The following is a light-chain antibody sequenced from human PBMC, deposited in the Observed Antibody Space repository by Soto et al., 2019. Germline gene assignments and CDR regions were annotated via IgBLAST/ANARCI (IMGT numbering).Light chain of an antibody. CDR1: SSDVGGYNS. V-gene: IGLV2-14*03. CDR3: SSYTSTSTLEV. Sequence: QSVLTQPASVSGSPGQSITISCTGTSSDVGGYNSVSWYQQHPGKAPKLMICDVSNRPSGVSNRFSGSKSGNTASLTISGLQAEDEADYYCSSYTSTSTLEVFGTGTKLTVL. J-gene: IGLJ1*01. CDR2: DVS.